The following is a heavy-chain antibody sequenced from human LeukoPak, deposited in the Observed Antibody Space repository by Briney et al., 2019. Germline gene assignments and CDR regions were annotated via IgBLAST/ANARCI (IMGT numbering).Heavy chain of an antibody. V-gene: IGHV3-53*01. CDR2: ISSGGST. D-gene: IGHD3-16*01. CDR1: GSIVSGDY. J-gene: IGHJ6*02. Sequence: GGSLRLSCAASGSIVSGDYMSWVRQAPGKGLEWVSVISSGGSTYYADSVKGRFTISRDNSKNTLYLQMNILRAEDTAVYYCVREQKDYGDYYGMDVWGQGTTVTVSS. CDR3: VREQKDYGDYYGMDV.